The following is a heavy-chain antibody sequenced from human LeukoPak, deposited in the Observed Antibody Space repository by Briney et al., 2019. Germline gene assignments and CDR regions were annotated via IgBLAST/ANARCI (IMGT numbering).Heavy chain of an antibody. CDR1: GFTFSSYS. CDR2: ISSSSSTI. V-gene: IGHV3-48*04. Sequence: GGSLRLSCAASGFTFSSYSMNWVRQAPGKGLEWVSHISSSSSTIYYADSVKGRFTISRDNAKNSLYLQMNSLRAEDTAVYYCARSYFDWLLPVDYWGQGTLVTVSS. D-gene: IGHD3-9*01. J-gene: IGHJ4*02. CDR3: ARSYFDWLLPVDY.